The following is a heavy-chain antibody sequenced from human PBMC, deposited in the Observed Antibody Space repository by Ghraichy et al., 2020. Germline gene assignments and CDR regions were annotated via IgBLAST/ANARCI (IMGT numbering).Heavy chain of an antibody. CDR2: ISAYNGNT. CDR1: GYTFTSYG. Sequence: ASVKVSCKASGYTFTSYGISWVRQAPGQGLEWMGWISAYNGNTNYAQKLQGRVTMTTDTSTSTAYMELRSLRSDDTAVYYWARETAHPDYGDRNYYYYYGMDVWGQGTTVTVSS. V-gene: IGHV1-18*01. J-gene: IGHJ6*02. CDR3: ARETAHPDYGDRNYYYYYGMDV. D-gene: IGHD4-17*01.